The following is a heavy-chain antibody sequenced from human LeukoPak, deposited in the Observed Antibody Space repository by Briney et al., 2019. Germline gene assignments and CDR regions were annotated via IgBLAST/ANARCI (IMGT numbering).Heavy chain of an antibody. V-gene: IGHV4-59*01. Sequence: SETLSLTCTVSGASLTGSYWSWIRQPPGKGLDWIGFIYYTGSANYNPSIRSRVTVSLDTSKNQFSLKVTSVTAADTAGYYCARVRAGVFPADWYFDVWGRGTLVTVSS. CDR1: GASLTGSY. CDR3: ARVRAGVFPADWYFDV. CDR2: IYYTGSA. D-gene: IGHD6-19*01. J-gene: IGHJ2*01.